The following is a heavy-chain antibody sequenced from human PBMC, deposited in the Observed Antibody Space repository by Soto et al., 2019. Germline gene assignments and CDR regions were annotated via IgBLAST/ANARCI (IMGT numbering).Heavy chain of an antibody. CDR3: VRGEGGWETY. J-gene: IGHJ4*02. V-gene: IGHV4-4*02. CDR2: IYHSGST. Sequence: SETLSLTCAVSGGSIRSSNWWSWVRQPPGKGLEWIGEIYHSGSTTYADSVKGRFTISRDNAKNTLYLQMNSLRAEDTAVYYCVRGEGGWETYWGQGTLVTVSS. D-gene: IGHD6-19*01. CDR1: GGSIRSSNW.